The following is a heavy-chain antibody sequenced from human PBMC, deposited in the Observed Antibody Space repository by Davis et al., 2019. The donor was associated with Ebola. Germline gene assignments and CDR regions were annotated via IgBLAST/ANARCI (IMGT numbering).Heavy chain of an antibody. CDR3: AAKYSYDTTCYRY. CDR2: ISYDGSNK. CDR1: GFTFSSYA. D-gene: IGHD3-22*01. J-gene: IGHJ4*02. Sequence: GESLKISCAASGFTFSSYAMHWVRQAPGKGLEWVAVISYDGSNKYYADSVKGRFTISRDNAKNSLYLQMTSLRDEDTAVYYCAAKYSYDTTCYRYWGQGTLVTVSS. V-gene: IGHV3-30*04.